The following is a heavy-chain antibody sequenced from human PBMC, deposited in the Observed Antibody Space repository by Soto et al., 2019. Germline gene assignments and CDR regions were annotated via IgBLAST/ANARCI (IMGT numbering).Heavy chain of an antibody. CDR1: GFTFSTYS. D-gene: IGHD3-9*01. Sequence: EVQLVESGGGLVQTGGSLRLACAASGFTFSTYSMNWLRQAPGMGLEWISYIRGSSDIIYYADSVKGRFTISRDNAKNSLYLQMNSRRDEDTAVYYCARDSDWSFDYWGQGILVTVSS. J-gene: IGHJ4*02. CDR3: ARDSDWSFDY. CDR2: IRGSSDII. V-gene: IGHV3-48*02.